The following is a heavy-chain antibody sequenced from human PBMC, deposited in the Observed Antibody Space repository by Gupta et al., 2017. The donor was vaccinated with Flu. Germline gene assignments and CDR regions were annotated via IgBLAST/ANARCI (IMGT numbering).Heavy chain of an antibody. CDR3: ARHEKYSSGWYAAFDI. V-gene: IGHV3-48*03. J-gene: IGHJ3*02. D-gene: IGHD6-19*01. CDR2: ISSSGSTI. Sequence: EVQLVAYGGGVVQPGGSLRLSCAASGFTFSSYELNWVRQAPGKGLEWVSYISSSGSTIYYADSVKGRFTISRDNAKNSLYLQMNSLRAEDTAVYYCARHEKYSSGWYAAFDIWGQVTMVTVSS. CDR1: GFTFSSYE.